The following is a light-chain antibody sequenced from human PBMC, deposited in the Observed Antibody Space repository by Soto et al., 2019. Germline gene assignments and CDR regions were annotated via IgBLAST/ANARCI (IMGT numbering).Light chain of an antibody. V-gene: IGKV1-12*01. Sequence: DIQLTQSPSSMSAPAGDRVTITCRASQGISSWLAWYQQKPGKPPKLLIYAASSLQSGVPSRFRGSGSGTTFTLTISSLQSDDFDTYYCLQYNGYYRTFGQGTKVDIK. CDR3: LQYNGYYRT. CDR2: AAS. CDR1: QGISSW. J-gene: IGKJ1*01.